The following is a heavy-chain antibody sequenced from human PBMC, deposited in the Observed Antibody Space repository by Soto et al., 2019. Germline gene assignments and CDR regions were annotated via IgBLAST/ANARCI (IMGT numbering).Heavy chain of an antibody. CDR1: GGTFSSYA. J-gene: IGHJ5*02. CDR3: AREPQYSSSSYWFDP. D-gene: IGHD6-6*01. CDR2: IIPIFGTA. Sequence: QVQLVQSGAEVKKPGSSVKVSCKASGGTFSSYAISWVRHAPGQGLEWMGGIIPIFGTANYAQKFQGRVTITADESTSTAYMELCSLRSEDTAVYYCAREPQYSSSSYWFDPWGQGTLVTVSS. V-gene: IGHV1-69*01.